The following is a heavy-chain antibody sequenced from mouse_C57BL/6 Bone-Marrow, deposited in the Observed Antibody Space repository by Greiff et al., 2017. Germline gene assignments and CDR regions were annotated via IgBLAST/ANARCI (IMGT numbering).Heavy chain of an antibody. D-gene: IGHD1-1*01. Sequence: VQLQQSGPELVKPGASVKISCKASGYTFTDYYMNWVKQSHGKSLEWNGDVNPNNGGTSYNQKFKGKATLTVDTSSSSAYIELHSLTSEDSAVYYGSLQCITTVVEGYWGQGTTLTVSS. CDR1: GYTFTDYY. V-gene: IGHV1-26*01. J-gene: IGHJ2*01. CDR3: SLQCITTVVEGY. CDR2: VNPNNGGT.